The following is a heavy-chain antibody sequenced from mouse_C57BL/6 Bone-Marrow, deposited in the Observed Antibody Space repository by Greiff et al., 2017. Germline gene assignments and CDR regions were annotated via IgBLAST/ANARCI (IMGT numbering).Heavy chain of an antibody. D-gene: IGHD2-4*01. V-gene: IGHV1-55*01. J-gene: IGHJ3*01. CDR2: IYPGSGST. Sequence: VQLQQPGAELVKPGASVKMSCKASGYTFTSYWITWVKQRPGQGLEWIGDIYPGSGSTNYNEKFKGKATFTADTSSNTAYMQLSSLTTEDSAIYYCARDDYDDPAWFAYWGQGTLVTVSA. CDR3: ARDDYDDPAWFAY. CDR1: GYTFTSYW.